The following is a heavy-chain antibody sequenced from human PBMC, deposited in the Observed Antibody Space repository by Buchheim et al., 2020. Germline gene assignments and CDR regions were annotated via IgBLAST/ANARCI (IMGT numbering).Heavy chain of an antibody. CDR2: ISYDGSNK. CDR1: GFTFSSYA. D-gene: IGHD3-16*01. Sequence: QVQLVESGGGVVQPGRSLRLSCAASGFTFSSYAMHWVRQAPGKGLEWVAVISYDGSNKYYADSVKGRFTISRDNSKNTLYLQMNSLRAGDTAVYYCARDQRGYFDYWGQGTL. V-gene: IGHV3-30-3*01. CDR3: ARDQRGYFDY. J-gene: IGHJ4*02.